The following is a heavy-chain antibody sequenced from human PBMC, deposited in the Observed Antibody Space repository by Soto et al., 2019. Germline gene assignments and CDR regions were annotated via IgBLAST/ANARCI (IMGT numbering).Heavy chain of an antibody. D-gene: IGHD3-10*01. V-gene: IGHV3-66*01. J-gene: IGHJ4*02. CDR3: AKVKRTWVLNYFDY. CDR1: GFTVSSNY. Sequence: GGSLRLSCAVSGFTVSSNYMNWVRQAPGKGLEWVSFIYSGGNTYYADSVKGRFTISRDNSKNMLYLQMNSLRAEDTAVYYCAKVKRTWVLNYFDYWGQGTLVTVSS. CDR2: IYSGGNT.